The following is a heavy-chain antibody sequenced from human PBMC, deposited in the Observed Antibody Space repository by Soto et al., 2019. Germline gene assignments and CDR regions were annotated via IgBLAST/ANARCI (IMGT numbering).Heavy chain of an antibody. CDR3: FFFLMIRQPPRSTLFPYRRSSDL. Sequence: AVMPSCEGSGGTICSYAISWGRQAPGRGLEWMGGIIPIFGTADYAQKFQGRVTITADESTSTAYMELSSLRSEDTAVYYCFFFLMIRQPPRSTLFPYRRSSDL. J-gene: IGHJ2*01. CDR1: GGTICSYA. V-gene: IGHV1-69*13. CDR2: IIPIFGTA. D-gene: IGHD2-8*01.